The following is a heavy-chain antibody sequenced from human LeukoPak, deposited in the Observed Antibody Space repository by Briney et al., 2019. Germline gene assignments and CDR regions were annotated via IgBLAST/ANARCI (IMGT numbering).Heavy chain of an antibody. CDR2: VYYSGRT. Sequence: SETLSLTCTVSGGSISSYYWSWIRQPPGKGLEWIGYVYYSGRTNYNPSLKSRVTISVDTSKNQFSLKLSSVTAADTAVYYCARTFSESYYYYGMDVWGQGTTVTVSS. V-gene: IGHV4-59*01. CDR1: GGSISSYY. CDR3: ARTFSESYYYYGMDV. J-gene: IGHJ6*02. D-gene: IGHD1-26*01.